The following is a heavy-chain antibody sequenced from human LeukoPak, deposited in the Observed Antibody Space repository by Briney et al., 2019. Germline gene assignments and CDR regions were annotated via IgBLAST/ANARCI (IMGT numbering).Heavy chain of an antibody. J-gene: IGHJ4*02. CDR2: ISSSSSYI. CDR1: GFTFSSYA. Sequence: PGGSLRLSCAASGFTFSSYAMSWVRQAPGKGLEWVSSISSSSSYIYYADSVKGRFTISRDNAKNSLYLQMNSLRAEDTAVYYCARDPDGVGATTQFDYWGQGTLVTVSS. D-gene: IGHD1-26*01. V-gene: IGHV3-21*01. CDR3: ARDPDGVGATTQFDY.